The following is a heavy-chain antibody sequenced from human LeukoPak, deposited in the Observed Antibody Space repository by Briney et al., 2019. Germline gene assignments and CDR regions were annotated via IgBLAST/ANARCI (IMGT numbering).Heavy chain of an antibody. D-gene: IGHD3-9*01. CDR3: ARDCYRPDYDILTGYCLDY. CDR2: INWNGGST. V-gene: IGHV3-20*04. CDR1: GFTFDDYG. Sequence: SGGSLRLSCAASGFTFDDYGMSWVRQAPGKGLEWVSGINWNGGSTGYADSVKGRFTISRDNAKNSLYLQMNSLRAEDTALYYCARDCYRPDYDILTGYCLDYWGQGTLVTVSS. J-gene: IGHJ4*02.